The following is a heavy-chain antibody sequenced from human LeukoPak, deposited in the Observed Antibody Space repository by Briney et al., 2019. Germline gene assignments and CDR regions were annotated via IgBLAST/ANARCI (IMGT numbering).Heavy chain of an antibody. V-gene: IGHV1-69*13. Sequence: ASVKVSCTASGGTFSNYAISWVRRAPGQGLEWMGEIIPTFGTTNYAQKFQGRVTITADDSTSTAYMELSSLRSEDTAVYYCARVAAVSGNTGYFDYWGQGTLVTVSS. CDR2: IIPTFGTT. CDR3: ARVAAVSGNTGYFDY. CDR1: GGTFSNYA. J-gene: IGHJ4*02. D-gene: IGHD6-19*01.